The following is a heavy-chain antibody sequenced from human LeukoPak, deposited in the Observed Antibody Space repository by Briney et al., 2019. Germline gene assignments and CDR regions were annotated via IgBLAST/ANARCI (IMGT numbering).Heavy chain of an antibody. Sequence: SETLSLTCTVSGGSISNYYWSWIRQPPGKGLEWIGYIYHSGSTNYNPSLKSRVTISVDTSKNQFSLKLSSVTAADTAVYYCARRNSSGYYHYWGQGTMVTVSS. CDR3: ARRNSSGYYHY. CDR2: IYHSGST. V-gene: IGHV4-59*08. CDR1: GGSISNYY. J-gene: IGHJ3*01. D-gene: IGHD3-22*01.